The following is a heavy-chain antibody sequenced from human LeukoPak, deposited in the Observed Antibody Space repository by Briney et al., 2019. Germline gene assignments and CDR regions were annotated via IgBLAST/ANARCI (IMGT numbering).Heavy chain of an antibody. CDR3: AKDRDPPRDGYTLGGFDY. V-gene: IGHV3-23*01. CDR2: INYGGDIT. CDR1: GFTFSSYA. D-gene: IGHD5-24*01. Sequence: GGSLRLSCPASGFTFSSYAMNWVRPAPGKGLDWASSINYGGDITYYANSVKGRFNISRDNSKNTVSLKMNSLRVEDTAIYYCAKDRDPPRDGYTLGGFDYWGQGTLVTVSS. J-gene: IGHJ4*02.